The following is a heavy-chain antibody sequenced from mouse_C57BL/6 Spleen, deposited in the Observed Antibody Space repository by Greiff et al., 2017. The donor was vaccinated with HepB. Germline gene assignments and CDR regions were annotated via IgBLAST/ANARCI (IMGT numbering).Heavy chain of an antibody. CDR2: ISSGGSYT. Sequence: DVMLVESGGDLVKPGGSLKLSCAASGFTFSSYGMSWVRQTPDKRLEWVATISSGGSYTYYPDSVKGRFTISRDNAKNTLYLQMSSLKSEDTAMYYCARHGEKDWFAYWGQGTLVTVSA. CDR3: ARHGEKDWFAY. J-gene: IGHJ3*01. CDR1: GFTFSSYG. V-gene: IGHV5-6*02.